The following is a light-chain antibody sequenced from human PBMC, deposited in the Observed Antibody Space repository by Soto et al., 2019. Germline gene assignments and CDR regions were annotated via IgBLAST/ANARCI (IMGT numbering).Light chain of an antibody. J-gene: IGLJ1*01. CDR2: EVS. Sequence: QSFLTQPASVSGSPGQSITSSCTGTSSDVGGYNYVSWYQQHPGKAPKLMIYEVSNRPSGVSNRFSGSKSGNTASLTISGLQAEDEADYYCSSYTSSSTQVFGTGTKVTVL. CDR1: SSDVGGYNY. CDR3: SSYTSSSTQV. V-gene: IGLV2-14*01.